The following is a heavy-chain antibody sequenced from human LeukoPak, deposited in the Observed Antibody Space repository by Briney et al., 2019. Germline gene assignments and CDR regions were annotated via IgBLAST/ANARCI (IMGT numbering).Heavy chain of an antibody. D-gene: IGHD4-17*01. CDR3: ARIPREGYGDYSFDY. CDR2: IYYSGST. V-gene: IGHV4-59*06. J-gene: IGHJ4*02. CDR1: GGSISSYY. Sequence: SETLSLTCTVSGGSISSYYWSWIRQPPGKGLEWIGYIYYSGSTYYNPSLKSRVTISVDTSKNQFSLKLSSVTAADTAVYYCARIPREGYGDYSFDYWGQGTLVTVSS.